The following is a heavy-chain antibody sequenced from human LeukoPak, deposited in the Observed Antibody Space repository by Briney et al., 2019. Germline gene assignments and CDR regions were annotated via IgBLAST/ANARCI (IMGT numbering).Heavy chain of an antibody. CDR1: GFTFSSYE. CDR3: ANYPYYYGSGSYPISYYFDY. Sequence: PGGSLRLSCAASGFTFSSYEMNWVRQAPGKGLEWVSYISSSGSTIYYADSVKGRFTISRDNSKNTLYLQMNSLRAEDTAVYYCANYPYYYGSGSYPISYYFDYWGQGTLVTVSS. D-gene: IGHD3-10*01. CDR2: ISSSGSTI. J-gene: IGHJ4*02. V-gene: IGHV3-48*03.